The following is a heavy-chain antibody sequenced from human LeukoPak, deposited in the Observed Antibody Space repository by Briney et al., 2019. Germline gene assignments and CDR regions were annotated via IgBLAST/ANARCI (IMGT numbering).Heavy chain of an antibody. V-gene: IGHV4-59*01. CDR2: IYYSGST. D-gene: IGHD3/OR15-3a*01. J-gene: IGHJ5*02. CDR1: GGSISSYY. Sequence: PSETLSLTCTVSGGSISSYYWSWIRQPPGKRLERIGHIYYSGSTNYNPSLKSRVTISVDTSKNQFSLKLSSVTAADTAVYYCARGSGGLMTSNWFDPWGQGTLVTVSS. CDR3: ARGSGGLMTSNWFDP.